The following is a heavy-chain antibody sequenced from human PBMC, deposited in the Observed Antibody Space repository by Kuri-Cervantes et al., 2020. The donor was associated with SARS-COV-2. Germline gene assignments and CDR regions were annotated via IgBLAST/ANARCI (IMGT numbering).Heavy chain of an antibody. CDR3: ARWCGDSIYAYDS. J-gene: IGHJ3*01. CDR1: GGSFSGYY. CDR2: INHSGST. V-gene: IGHV4-34*01. D-gene: IGHD4-11*01. Sequence: ESLKISCAVYGGSFSGYYWSWIRQPPGKGLEWIGEINHSGSTNYNPSLRSRVTMSVDTSRSQFSLRLTSVTEADTATYFCARWCGDSIYAYDSWGQGTMVTVSS.